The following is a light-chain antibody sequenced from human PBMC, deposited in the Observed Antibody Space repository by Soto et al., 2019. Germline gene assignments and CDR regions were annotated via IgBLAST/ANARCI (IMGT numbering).Light chain of an antibody. CDR2: DVS. V-gene: IGLV2-14*01. Sequence: QSVLTQPASVSGSPGQSITISCTGTSSDVGGYNYVSWYQQHPGKAPKLMIYDVSNRPSGVSNRFSGSKSGNTASLTISGLQAEDEADYYCSPYTGRSTPYVFGTWTKVTVL. J-gene: IGLJ1*01. CDR1: SSDVGGYNY. CDR3: SPYTGRSTPYV.